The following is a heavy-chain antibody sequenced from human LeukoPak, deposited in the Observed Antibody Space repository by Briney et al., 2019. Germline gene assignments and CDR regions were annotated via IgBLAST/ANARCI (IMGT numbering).Heavy chain of an antibody. J-gene: IGHJ4*02. D-gene: IGHD5-24*01. V-gene: IGHV4-59*01. Sequence: PSETLSLTCIVSGGSMNNYYWSWIRQPPGKGLEWIGYIYSSGSTNYNPSLKSRVTISVDTSKKQFSLRLSSVTAADTAVYYCARDHADGYNYLDYWGQGTLVTVSS. CDR2: IYSSGST. CDR3: ARDHADGYNYLDY. CDR1: GGSMNNYY.